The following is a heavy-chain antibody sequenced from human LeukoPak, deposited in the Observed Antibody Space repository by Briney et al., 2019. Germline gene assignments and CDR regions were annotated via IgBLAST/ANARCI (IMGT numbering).Heavy chain of an antibody. CDR2: IYYSGST. CDR3: ARRYCSSTSCFLIE. V-gene: IGHV4-31*03. Sequence: SETLSLTYTVSGGSISSGGYYWSWIRQHSGKGLEWIGYIYYSGSTYYNPSLKSRVTISVDMSKNQFSLKLSSVTAADTAVYYCARRYCSSTSCFLIEWGQGTLVTVSS. D-gene: IGHD2-2*01. CDR1: GGSISSGGYY. J-gene: IGHJ4*02.